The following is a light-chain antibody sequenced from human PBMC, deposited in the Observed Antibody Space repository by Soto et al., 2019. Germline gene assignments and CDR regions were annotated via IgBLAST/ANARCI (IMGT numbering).Light chain of an antibody. J-gene: IGLJ3*02. CDR3: CAYAGSSTWV. V-gene: IGLV2-23*01. CDR2: EGS. Sequence: QSALTQPASVSGSPGQSITISCTGTSSDVGSYSLVSWYQQHPGEAPKVMIYEGSKRHSGVSNRFSGSKYGNTASLTISGLRAEYEADYYCCAYAGSSTWVFGGGTKLTVL. CDR1: SSDVGSYSL.